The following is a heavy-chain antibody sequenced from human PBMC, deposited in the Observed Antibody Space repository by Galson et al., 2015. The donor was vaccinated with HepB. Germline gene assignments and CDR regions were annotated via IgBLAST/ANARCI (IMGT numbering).Heavy chain of an antibody. V-gene: IGHV4-39*01. D-gene: IGHD5-24*01. CDR3: ASERRDGYRYFDY. Sequence: ETLSLTCTVSGGSISSSNYYWGWIRQPPGKGLEWIGSNFYSGSTYYNPSLKGRVTISVETSKNQLSLKVNSVTAADTAFYYCASERRDGYRYFDYWGQGTLVTVSS. J-gene: IGHJ4*02. CDR1: GGSISSSNYY. CDR2: NFYSGST.